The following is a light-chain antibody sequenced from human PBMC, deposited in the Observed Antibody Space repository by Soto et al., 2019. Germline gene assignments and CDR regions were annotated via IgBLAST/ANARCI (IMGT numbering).Light chain of an antibody. J-gene: IGKJ2*01. Sequence: EIVLTQSPGTLSLSPGERATLSCRASQSVSSSYLAWYQQKHGQAPRILIYGASSRATGIPDRFSGSGSGTDFTLTISRLEPEDFAVYYCQQYGSSPLYTFGKGNKLEIK. CDR1: QSVSSSY. CDR2: GAS. V-gene: IGKV3-20*01. CDR3: QQYGSSPLYT.